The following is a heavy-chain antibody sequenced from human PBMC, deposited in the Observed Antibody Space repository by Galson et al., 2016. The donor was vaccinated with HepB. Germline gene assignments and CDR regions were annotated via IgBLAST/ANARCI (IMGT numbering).Heavy chain of an antibody. CDR2: INHSGTI. CDR1: GGSFSDYY. J-gene: IGHJ5*02. Sequence: LSLTCAVYGGSFSDYYWSWIHQPPGKGLEWIGEINHSGTINYNPSLKSRVTISVDTSKNQFSLNLGSVTAADTAVYYCARRTVVPTAGNWFDPWGQGTLVTVSS. D-gene: IGHD2-2*01. CDR3: ARRTVVPTAGNWFDP. V-gene: IGHV4-34*01.